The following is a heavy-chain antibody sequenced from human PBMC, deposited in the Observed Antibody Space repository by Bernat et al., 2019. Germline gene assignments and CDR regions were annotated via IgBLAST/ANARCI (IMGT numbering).Heavy chain of an antibody. CDR1: GFTFNNHW. V-gene: IGHV3-49*04. J-gene: IGHJ6*02. D-gene: IGHD3-3*01. Sequence: EVQLVESGGDLVQPGGSLRLSCAASGFTFNNHWMHWVRQAPGKGLEWVGFIRSKAYGGTTEYAASVKGRFTISRDDSKSIAYLQMNSLKTEDTAVYYCWRQSYGMDVWGQGTTVTVSS. CDR2: IRSKAYGGTT. CDR3: WRQSYGMDV.